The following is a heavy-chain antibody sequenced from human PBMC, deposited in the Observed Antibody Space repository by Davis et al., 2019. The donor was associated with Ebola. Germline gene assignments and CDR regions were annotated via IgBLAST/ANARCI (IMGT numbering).Heavy chain of an antibody. J-gene: IGHJ4*02. CDR1: GGTFSSYA. D-gene: IGHD3-22*01. V-gene: IGHV1-69*04. CDR2: IIPILGTA. Sequence: SVKVSCKASGGTFSSYAISWVRQAPGQGLEWMGRIIPILGTANYAQKFQGRVTITADKSTSTAYMELRSLKSDDTAVYYCARDYTDDTGYYYAYWGQGTLVTVSS. CDR3: ARDYTDDTGYYYAY.